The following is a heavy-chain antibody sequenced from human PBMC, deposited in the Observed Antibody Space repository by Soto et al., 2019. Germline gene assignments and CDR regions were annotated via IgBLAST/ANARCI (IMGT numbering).Heavy chain of an antibody. CDR1: GGSISSSSYY. Sequence: PSETLSLTCTVSGGSISSSSYYWGWIRQPPGKGLEWIGSIYYSGSTYYNPSLKSRVTISVDTSKNQFSLKLSSVTAADTAVYYCARNGDCSGGSCYSGPNWFDPWGQGTLVTVSS. D-gene: IGHD2-15*01. V-gene: IGHV4-39*01. J-gene: IGHJ5*02. CDR3: ARNGDCSGGSCYSGPNWFDP. CDR2: IYYSGST.